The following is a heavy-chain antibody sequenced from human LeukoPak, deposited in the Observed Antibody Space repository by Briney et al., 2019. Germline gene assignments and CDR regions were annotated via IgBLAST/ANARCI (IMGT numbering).Heavy chain of an antibody. CDR2: INHSGST. Sequence: PSETLSLTCAVYGGSFSGYYWSWIRQPPGKGLEWIGEINHSGSTNYNPSLKSRVTISVDTSKNQFSLKLSSVTAADTAVYYCARGRGYDSSAYWGQGTLVTVSS. V-gene: IGHV4-34*01. J-gene: IGHJ4*02. CDR1: GGSFSGYY. D-gene: IGHD3-22*01. CDR3: ARGRGYDSSAY.